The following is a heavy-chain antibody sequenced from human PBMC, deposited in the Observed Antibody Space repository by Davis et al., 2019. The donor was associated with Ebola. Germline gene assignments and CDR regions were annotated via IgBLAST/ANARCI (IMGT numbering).Heavy chain of an antibody. CDR3: ARGPPKHYDFWSGYRAFDI. Sequence: GESLKISCAASGFTFSSYSMNWVRQAPGKGLEWVSYISSSSSTIYYADSVKGRFTISRDNAKNSLYLQMNSLRDEDTAVYYCARGPPKHYDFWSGYRAFDIWGQGTMVTVSS. CDR2: ISSSSSTI. V-gene: IGHV3-48*02. J-gene: IGHJ3*02. CDR1: GFTFSSYS. D-gene: IGHD3-3*01.